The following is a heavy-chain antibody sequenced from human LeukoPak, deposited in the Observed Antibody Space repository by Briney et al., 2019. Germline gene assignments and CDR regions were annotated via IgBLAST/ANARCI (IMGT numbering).Heavy chain of an antibody. Sequence: GSLRLSCAASGFTFSSYSMSWVRQAPGQGLEWISYITSGKNTLHYADSVKDQFTSSGDKAMSSLYLQMNSLRAGDTAVYCSARTRSGDSMDVWGKGTTVSVSS. CDR2: ITSGKNTL. CDR1: GFTFSSYS. CDR3: ARTRSGDSMDV. J-gene: IGHJ6*03. D-gene: IGHD3-10*01. V-gene: IGHV3-48*01.